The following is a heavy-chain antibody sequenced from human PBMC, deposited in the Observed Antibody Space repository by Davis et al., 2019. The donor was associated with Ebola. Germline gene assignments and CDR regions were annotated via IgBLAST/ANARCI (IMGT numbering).Heavy chain of an antibody. Sequence: GESLKISCHGSGYSFTSYWIGCVRQIPRNLPVLLVIIYPVYSNTRYSPSFQGQVTISADKSITTAYLQWSSLKASDTAMYYCARHLRAVGYFDYWGQGTLVTVSS. D-gene: IGHD6-19*01. V-gene: IGHV5-51*01. CDR2: IYPVYSNT. CDR1: GYSFTSYW. J-gene: IGHJ4*02. CDR3: ARHLRAVGYFDY.